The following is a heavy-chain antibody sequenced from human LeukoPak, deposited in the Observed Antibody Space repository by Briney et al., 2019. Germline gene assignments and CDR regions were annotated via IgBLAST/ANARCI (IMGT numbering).Heavy chain of an antibody. Sequence: GASVKVSCKASGGTFSSYAISWVRQAPGQGLEWMGGILPIFGTANYAQKFQGRVTITADHSTSTAYMELSSLRSEDTAVYFCARDEGATVVFDIWGQGTFVTVSS. V-gene: IGHV1-69*13. CDR2: ILPIFGTA. CDR1: GGTFSSYA. J-gene: IGHJ3*02. CDR3: ARDEGATVVFDI. D-gene: IGHD1-26*01.